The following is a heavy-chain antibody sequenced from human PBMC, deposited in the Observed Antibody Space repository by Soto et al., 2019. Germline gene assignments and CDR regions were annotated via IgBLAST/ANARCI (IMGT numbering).Heavy chain of an antibody. CDR1: GYTFTSYG. V-gene: IGHV1-18*01. Sequence: QVQLVQSGAEVKKPGASVKVSCKASGYTFTSYGISWVRQAPGQGLEWMGWISAYNGNTNYAQKLQGRVTMTTDTSTSTAYMELRSLRSDDTAVYYGARDCSGGSCYTYYYYGMDVWGQGTTVTVSS. CDR2: ISAYNGNT. J-gene: IGHJ6*02. CDR3: ARDCSGGSCYTYYYYGMDV. D-gene: IGHD2-15*01.